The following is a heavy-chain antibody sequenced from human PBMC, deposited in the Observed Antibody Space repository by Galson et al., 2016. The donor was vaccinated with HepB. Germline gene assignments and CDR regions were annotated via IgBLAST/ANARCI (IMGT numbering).Heavy chain of an antibody. V-gene: IGHV4-59*12. CDR3: ARESSSWYQNWFDP. Sequence: TLSLTCTVSGVSTKSYYWSWIRQPPGKGLEWIGYIYYSGTTNYNPSLRSRVTMSVDTSKNQFSLNLSSVTAADTAVYYCARESSSWYQNWFDPWGQGTLVTASS. D-gene: IGHD6-13*01. J-gene: IGHJ5*02. CDR2: IYYSGTT. CDR1: GVSTKSYY.